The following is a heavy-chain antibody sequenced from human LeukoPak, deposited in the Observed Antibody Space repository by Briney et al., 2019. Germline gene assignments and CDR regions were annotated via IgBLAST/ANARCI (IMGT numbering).Heavy chain of an antibody. D-gene: IGHD3-22*01. V-gene: IGHV1-46*01. CDR2: INPSGGST. CDR3: ARAGGYYYDSSGYLDY. Sequence: ASVKVSCKASGYTFTSYYMHWVRQAPGQGLEWMGIINPSGGSTSYAQKFQGRVTMTRDTSTSTVYMELSSLRSEDTAVYYCARAGGYYYDSSGYLDYWGQGTLVTVSS. CDR1: GYTFTSYY. J-gene: IGHJ4*02.